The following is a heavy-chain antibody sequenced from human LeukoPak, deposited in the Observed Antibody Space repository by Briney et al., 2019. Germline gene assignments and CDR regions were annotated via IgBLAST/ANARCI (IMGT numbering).Heavy chain of an antibody. Sequence: ASVKVSCKASGYTFTSYAMHWVRQAPGQRLEWMGWINAGNGNTKYSQKFQDRVTITRDTSANTAYMELSSLRSEDTAVYYCARGAVEMAVYGMDVWGQGTTVTVSS. V-gene: IGHV1-3*01. CDR3: ARGAVEMAVYGMDV. D-gene: IGHD5-24*01. J-gene: IGHJ6*02. CDR2: INAGNGNT. CDR1: GYTFTSYA.